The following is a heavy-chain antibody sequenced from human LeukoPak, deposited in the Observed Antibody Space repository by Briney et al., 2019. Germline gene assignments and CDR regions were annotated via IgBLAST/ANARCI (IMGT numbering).Heavy chain of an antibody. Sequence: GGSLRLSCAASGFTFNNYAMNWVRQAPGEGLQWVSGIGAGGTYTYYADSVKGRFTISRDNSKNTLFLQMNSLRAEDTAVYYCARAPSGWSDYWYFDLWGRGTLVTVSS. J-gene: IGHJ2*01. CDR2: IGAGGTYT. CDR1: GFTFNNYA. V-gene: IGHV3-23*01. CDR3: ARAPSGWSDYWYFDL. D-gene: IGHD6-19*01.